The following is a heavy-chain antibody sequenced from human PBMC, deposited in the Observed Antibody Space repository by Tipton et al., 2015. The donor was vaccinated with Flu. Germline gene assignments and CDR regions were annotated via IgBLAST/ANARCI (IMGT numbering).Heavy chain of an antibody. CDR3: ARDPSLGMPDFFDF. CDR2: IHRSGST. Sequence: TLSLTCAVSGDYISPDYFWGWIRQSPGKGLEWIATIHRSGSTKYNPSLKSRVTISVDTSKNQFSLQLRSVTAADTAVYYCARDPSLGMPDFFDFWGQGTLVTASS. V-gene: IGHV4-38-2*02. J-gene: IGHJ4*02. D-gene: IGHD2-2*01. CDR1: GDYISPDYF.